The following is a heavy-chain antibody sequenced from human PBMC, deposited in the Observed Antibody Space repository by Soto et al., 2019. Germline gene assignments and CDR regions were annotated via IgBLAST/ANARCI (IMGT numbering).Heavy chain of an antibody. CDR1: YGSISSYY. J-gene: IGHJ5*02. CDR3: ASMRLSIAVAAPGNWFDT. D-gene: IGHD6-19*01. V-gene: IGHV4-59*04. Sequence: PSETLSLTCTVSYGSISSYYLSWILKHPCKLLEWIGYIYYSGSTYYNPSLKSRVTISVDTSKNQFSLKLSSVTAADTAVYYCASMRLSIAVAAPGNWFDTWGQGTLVTVSS. CDR2: IYYSGST.